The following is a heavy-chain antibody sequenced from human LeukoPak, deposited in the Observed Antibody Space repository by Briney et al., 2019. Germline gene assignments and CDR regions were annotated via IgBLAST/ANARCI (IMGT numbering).Heavy chain of an antibody. CDR1: GFTFSSYE. Sequence: PGGSLRLSCAASGFTFSSYEMNWVRQAPGEGLEWVSYISSSGSTIYYADSVKGRFTISRDNAKNSLYLQMNSLRAGDTAVYYCARAAFEYSSSSVNYWGQGTLVTVSS. D-gene: IGHD6-6*01. V-gene: IGHV3-48*03. CDR3: ARAAFEYSSSSVNY. CDR2: ISSSGSTI. J-gene: IGHJ4*02.